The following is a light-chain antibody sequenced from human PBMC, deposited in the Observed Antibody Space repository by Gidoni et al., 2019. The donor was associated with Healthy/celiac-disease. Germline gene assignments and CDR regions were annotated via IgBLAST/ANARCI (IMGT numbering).Light chain of an antibody. CDR2: DAS. Sequence: IVFSQSPPTLSLSPGERATLSCRASQSVSSYSAWYQQKPGQAPRLLIYDASNRATGIPARFSGSGSGTDFTLTISSLEPEDFAVYYCQQRSNWWTFXQXTKVEIK. CDR3: QQRSNWWT. J-gene: IGKJ1*01. V-gene: IGKV3-11*01. CDR1: QSVSSY.